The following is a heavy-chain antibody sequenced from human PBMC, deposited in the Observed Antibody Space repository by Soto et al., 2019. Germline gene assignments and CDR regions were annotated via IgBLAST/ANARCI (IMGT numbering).Heavy chain of an antibody. D-gene: IGHD3-3*01. J-gene: IGHJ4*02. Sequence: GSLRLSCAASGFTFSSYAMSWVRQAPGKGLEWVSAISGSGGSTYYADSVKGRFTISRDNSKNTLYLQMNSLRAEDTAVYYCAKDLSTRITIFGVVTYYFDYWGQGTLVTVSS. CDR3: AKDLSTRITIFGVVTYYFDY. V-gene: IGHV3-23*01. CDR1: GFTFSSYA. CDR2: ISGSGGST.